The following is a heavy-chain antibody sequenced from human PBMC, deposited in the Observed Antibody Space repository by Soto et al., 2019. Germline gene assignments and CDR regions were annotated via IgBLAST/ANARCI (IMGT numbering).Heavy chain of an antibody. Sequence: PGGSLRLSCAASGFTFSSYVMHWVRQAPGKGLEWVAVISHDGSNKYYADSVKGRFTISRDNSKNTLYLQMNSLRAEDTALYYCAKDQRPFITIFGVALDYWGQGTLVTVSS. D-gene: IGHD3-3*01. CDR1: GFTFSSYV. J-gene: IGHJ4*02. V-gene: IGHV3-30*18. CDR2: ISHDGSNK. CDR3: AKDQRPFITIFGVALDY.